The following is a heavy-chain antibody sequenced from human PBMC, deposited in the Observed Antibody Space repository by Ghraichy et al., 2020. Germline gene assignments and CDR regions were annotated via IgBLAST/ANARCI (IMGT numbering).Heavy chain of an antibody. D-gene: IGHD3-16*01. CDR1: GFAFKDEA. CDR2: ITWDSKSI. V-gene: IGHV3-9*01. CDR3: AKGDSQGGYYYYYFFMDI. J-gene: IGHJ6*03. Sequence: GGSLRLSCIASGFAFKDEAMHWVRQAPGKGLEWVSTITWDSKSIGYADSVKGRFTISRDNAKQSLYLQMNGVRAEDTALYYCAKGDSQGGYYYYYFFMDIWGKGTTVTVS.